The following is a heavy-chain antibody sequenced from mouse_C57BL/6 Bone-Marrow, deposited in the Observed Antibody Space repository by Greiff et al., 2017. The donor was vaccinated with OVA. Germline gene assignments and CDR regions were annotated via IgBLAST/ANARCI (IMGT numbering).Heavy chain of an antibody. D-gene: IGHD1-1*01. CDR3: ARRNYGRDFDY. Sequence: VQVVESGAELARPGASVKLSCKASGYTFTSYGISWVKQRTGQGLEWIGEIYPRSGNTYYNEKFKGKATLTADKSSSTAYMELRSLTSEDSAVYFCARRNYGRDFDYWGQGTTLTVSS. CDR2: IYPRSGNT. CDR1: GYTFTSYG. J-gene: IGHJ2*01. V-gene: IGHV1-81*01.